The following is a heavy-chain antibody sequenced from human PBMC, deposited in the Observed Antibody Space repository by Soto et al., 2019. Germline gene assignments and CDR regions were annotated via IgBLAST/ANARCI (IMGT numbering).Heavy chain of an antibody. J-gene: IGHJ4*02. Sequence: GGSLRLSCAASGFTFSSYAMSWVRQAPGKGLEWVSAISGSGCSTYYSDSVKGRFTISRDNSKNTLYLQMNSLRAEDTAVYYCAKDREEGYIAAQPYWGQGTLVTVSS. V-gene: IGHV3-23*01. CDR2: ISGSGCST. CDR3: AKDREEGYIAAQPY. D-gene: IGHD6-13*01. CDR1: GFTFSSYA.